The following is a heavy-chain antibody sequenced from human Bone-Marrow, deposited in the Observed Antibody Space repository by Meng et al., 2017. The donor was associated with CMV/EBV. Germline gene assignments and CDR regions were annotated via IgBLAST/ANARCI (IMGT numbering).Heavy chain of an antibody. CDR1: GFTFSSYS. D-gene: IGHD4-17*01. Sequence: GGSLRLSCAASGFTFSSYSMNWVRQAPGKGLEWVSSISSSNSYIYYADSVKDRFTISRDNAKNSLYLQMNSPRAEDTAVYYCARDTSQTTVTKRGALRDYFDYWGQGTLVTVSS. CDR3: ARDTSQTTVTKRGALRDYFDY. J-gene: IGHJ4*02. CDR2: ISSSNSYI. V-gene: IGHV3-21*01.